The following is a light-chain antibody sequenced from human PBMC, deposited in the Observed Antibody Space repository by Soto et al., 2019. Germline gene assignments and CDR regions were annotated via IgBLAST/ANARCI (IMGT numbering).Light chain of an antibody. CDR1: SSDVGGYNY. J-gene: IGLJ1*01. V-gene: IGLV2-14*01. Sequence: QSVLTQPASVSGSPGQSITISCTGTSSDVGGYNYVSWYQQHPGKAPKLMIYEVSNRPSGASNRFSGSKSGNTASLTISGLQAEDEADYYCSSYTSSSPYVFXTGTKVTVL. CDR3: SSYTSSSPYV. CDR2: EVS.